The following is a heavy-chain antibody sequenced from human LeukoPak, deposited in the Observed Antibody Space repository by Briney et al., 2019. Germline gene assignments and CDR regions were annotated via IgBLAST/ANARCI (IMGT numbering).Heavy chain of an antibody. J-gene: IGHJ6*02. CDR1: GSALSSHW. Sequence: GGSLRLPCAASGSALSSHWMTWVRQVPGRGPEWVANVNRDGSETYYLDSVKGRFTISKDNAKNSLYLQMNSLRAEDTALYHCARNNGMDVWGQGTTVIVSS. V-gene: IGHV3-7*03. CDR2: VNRDGSET. CDR3: ARNNGMDV.